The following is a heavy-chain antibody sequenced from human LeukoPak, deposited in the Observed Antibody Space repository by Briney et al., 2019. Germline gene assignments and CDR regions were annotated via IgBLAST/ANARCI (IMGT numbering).Heavy chain of an antibody. CDR3: ARDRGTGTPLDP. J-gene: IGHJ5*02. CDR2: VTSDGSNT. V-gene: IGHV3-74*01. D-gene: IGHD1-14*01. Sequence: GGSLRLSCAASGFTFSSYWMHWVRQAPGKGLVWVSRVTSDGSNTAYADSVRGRFTLSRDNANNALHLQMDSLRVEDTAIYYCARDRGTGTPLDPWGQGTLATVSS. CDR1: GFTFSSYW.